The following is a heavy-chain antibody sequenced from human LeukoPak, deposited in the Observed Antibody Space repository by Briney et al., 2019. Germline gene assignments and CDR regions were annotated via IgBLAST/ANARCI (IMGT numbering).Heavy chain of an antibody. CDR1: GFSISNYY. D-gene: IGHD3-16*01. J-gene: IGHJ3*02. CDR2: NNAGGTT. CDR3: ARVALYALDI. V-gene: IGHV3-53*01. Sequence: GGSLRLSCAASGFSISNYYMSWVRQAPGKGLEWVAVNNAGGTTYYADSVKGRFTISRDNSKDTVYIQMNSLRVEDTATYYCARVALYALDIWGQGTMVTVSS.